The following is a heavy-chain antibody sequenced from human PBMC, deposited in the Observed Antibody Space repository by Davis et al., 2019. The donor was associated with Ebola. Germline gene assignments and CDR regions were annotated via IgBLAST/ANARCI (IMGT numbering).Heavy chain of an antibody. D-gene: IGHD3-10*01. CDR3: ARGQSGSDYSLWQY. CDR1: GGSFSGYY. CDR2: MDHSGNT. Sequence: SETLSLTCAVHGGSFSGYYWSWIRQPPGKGLEWIGEMDHSGNTNYNPSLKSRVTISIDTSKKKISLNLTSVTAADTAVYYCARGQSGSDYSLWQYWGQGTLVTVSS. V-gene: IGHV4-34*01. J-gene: IGHJ4*02.